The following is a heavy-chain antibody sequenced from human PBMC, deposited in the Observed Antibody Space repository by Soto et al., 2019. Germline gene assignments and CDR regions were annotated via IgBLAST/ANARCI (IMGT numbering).Heavy chain of an antibody. D-gene: IGHD6-19*01. CDR2: ISDDGSNK. Sequence: QVQLVESGGGVVQPGRSLRLSCAVSGFTFSNYAMHWVRQAPGKGLEWGAVISDDGSNKYYEDSVKGRFTISRDNSKNTLYLQMNSLRGEDTAVYYCARDRHRIAVAGTFYWGQGTLVTVSS. CDR3: ARDRHRIAVAGTFY. CDR1: GFTFSNYA. J-gene: IGHJ4*02. V-gene: IGHV3-30-3*01.